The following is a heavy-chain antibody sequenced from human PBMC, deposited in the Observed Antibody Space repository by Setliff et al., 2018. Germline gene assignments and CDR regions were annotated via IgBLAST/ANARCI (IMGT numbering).Heavy chain of an antibody. CDR2: TIXXXXXX. CDR3: VREGVDSRSSTDYRYYMDV. V-gene: IGHV1-69*05. CDR1: GATFSSYG. D-gene: IGHD3-22*01. J-gene: IGHJ6*03. Sequence: ASVKVSCKASGATFSSYGISWVRQAPGQGLEWMGGTIXXXXXXXXXXXXXGRLXXITDESTNTAFMQLSSLRSDDTAVYYCVREGVDSRSSTDYRYYMDVWGKGTTVTVSS.